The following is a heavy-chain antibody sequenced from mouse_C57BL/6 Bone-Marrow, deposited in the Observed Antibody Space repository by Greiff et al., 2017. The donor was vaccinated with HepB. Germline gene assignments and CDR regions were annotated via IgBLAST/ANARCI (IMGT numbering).Heavy chain of an antibody. CDR2: IDPEDGEN. V-gene: IGHV14-2*01. Sequence: VQLQQSGAELVKPGASVKLSCTASGFNIKDYYMHWVKQRTEQGLEWIGRIDPEDGENKYAPKFQGKATTTADTSSNTAYLQLSSLTSEDTAVYYCARRGYDGSYYFDYWGQGTTLTVSS. J-gene: IGHJ2*01. D-gene: IGHD2-2*01. CDR3: ARRGYDGSYYFDY. CDR1: GFNIKDYY.